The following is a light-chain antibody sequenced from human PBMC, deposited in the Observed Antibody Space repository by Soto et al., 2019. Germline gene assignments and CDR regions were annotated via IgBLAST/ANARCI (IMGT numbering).Light chain of an antibody. CDR1: RVISNY. V-gene: IGKV4-1*01. CDR3: QQYYSTPLT. Sequence: DIQMTPSASSLSASVGDRFTITCQASRVISNYLDWYQQNPGQPPKLLIYWASTRESGVPDRFSGSGSGTDFTLTISSLQAEDVAVYYCQQYYSTPLTFGQGTRLEIK. CDR2: WAS. J-gene: IGKJ5*01.